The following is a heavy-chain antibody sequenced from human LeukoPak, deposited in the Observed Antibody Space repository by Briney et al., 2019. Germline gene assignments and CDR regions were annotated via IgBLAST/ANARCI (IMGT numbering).Heavy chain of an antibody. J-gene: IGHJ5*02. Sequence: SETLSLTCTVSGGSISSGTYYWGWIRQPPGKGLEWIWSIYYSGSTNYNPSLKSRVTISVDTSKNQFSLKLSSVTAADTAVYYCAGGHYYGSGSYYTNWFDPWGQGTLVTVSS. V-gene: IGHV4-39*07. CDR3: AGGHYYGSGSYYTNWFDP. CDR1: GGSISSGTYY. D-gene: IGHD3-10*01. CDR2: IYYSGST.